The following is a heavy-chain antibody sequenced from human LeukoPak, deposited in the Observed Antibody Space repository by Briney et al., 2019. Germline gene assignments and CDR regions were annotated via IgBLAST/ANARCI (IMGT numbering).Heavy chain of an antibody. V-gene: IGHV1-2*02. Sequence: ASVKVSCKASGYTFTGYYMHWVRHAPGQGLEGMGWINPNSGGTNDAKKFQVRVTMTRDTSISKACMELSRLRSDDAAVYYCARDVGGYCSGGSCYWSWGQGTMVTVSS. J-gene: IGHJ3*01. CDR3: ARDVGGYCSGGSCYWS. D-gene: IGHD2-15*01. CDR1: GYTFTGYY. CDR2: INPNSGGT.